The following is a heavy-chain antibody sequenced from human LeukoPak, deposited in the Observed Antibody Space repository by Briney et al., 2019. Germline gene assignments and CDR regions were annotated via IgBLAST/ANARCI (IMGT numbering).Heavy chain of an antibody. V-gene: IGHV3-7*01. CDR1: GFTFSASW. CDR3: ARVGRNGWDFDH. CDR2: INEGGGLT. Sequence: PGGSLRLSCAASGFTFSASWMTWVRQAPGKGLEWVTLINEGGGLTFYVDSVKGRFSISRDNSKNSLSLQMSTLRVEDTAMYYCARVGRNGWDFDHWGQGTLVTVSS. D-gene: IGHD6-19*01. J-gene: IGHJ4*02.